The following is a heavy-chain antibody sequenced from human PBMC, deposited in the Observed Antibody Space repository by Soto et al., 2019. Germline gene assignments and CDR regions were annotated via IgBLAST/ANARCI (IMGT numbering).Heavy chain of an antibody. CDR2: ISYTGDT. V-gene: IGHV4-61*01. J-gene: IGHJ5*02. Sequence: PSETLSVTCTFSGGSVGSDSYCWTWILQPPGKGLEWISYISYTGDTNYNPSLKSRVTISVDTSTNQFFLTLTSVTAADTAVYFCARIIVGVTVDLWGQGSLVTVSS. D-gene: IGHD1-26*01. CDR1: GGSVGSDSYC. CDR3: ARIIVGVTVDL.